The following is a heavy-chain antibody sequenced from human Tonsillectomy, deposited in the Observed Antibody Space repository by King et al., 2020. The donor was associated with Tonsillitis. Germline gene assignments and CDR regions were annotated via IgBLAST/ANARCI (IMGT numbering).Heavy chain of an antibody. CDR2: ISRSGDNT. CDR1: GFTFGSYG. CDR3: ARTPTPRYGLDV. D-gene: IGHD4-17*01. V-gene: IGHV3-23*04. J-gene: IGHJ6*02. Sequence: VQLVESGGGLVQPGGSLRLSCAASGFTFGSYGMSWVRQAPGKGLEWVSTISRSGDNTHYADSVKGRFTISRDNSKNTVYVQMNSLRDEDTAVYYWARTPTPRYGLDVWGQGTTVTVSS.